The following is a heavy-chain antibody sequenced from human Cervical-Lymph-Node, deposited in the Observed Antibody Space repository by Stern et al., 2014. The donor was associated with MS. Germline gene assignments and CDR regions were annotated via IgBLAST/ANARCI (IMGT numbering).Heavy chain of an antibody. CDR3: ARDQIPYYYYGMDV. CDR2: VIPIVGTV. V-gene: IGHV1-69*01. CDR1: GGTFSSHA. J-gene: IGHJ6*02. Sequence: VQLVESGAEVKKPGSSVKVSCQTSGGTFSSHAINWVRQAPGQGLEWMGGVIPIVGTVDYAQKLQGRLTITADESTNTAYMELSSLRSEDTAVYYCARDQIPYYYYGMDVWGQGTTVTVSS. D-gene: IGHD2-2*02.